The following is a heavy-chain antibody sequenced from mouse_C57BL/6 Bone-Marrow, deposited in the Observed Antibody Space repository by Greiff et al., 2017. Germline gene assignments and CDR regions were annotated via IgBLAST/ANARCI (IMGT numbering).Heavy chain of an antibody. CDR3: ARSMDYGSSFDWYFDV. D-gene: IGHD1-1*01. CDR2: INPNNGGT. J-gene: IGHJ1*03. V-gene: IGHV1-26*01. Sequence: EVMLQQSGPELVKPGASVKISCKASGYTFTDYYMNWVKQSHGKSLEWIGDINPNNGGTSYNQKFKGKATLTVDKSSSTAYMELRSLTSEDSAVYYCARSMDYGSSFDWYFDVWGTGTTVTVSS. CDR1: GYTFTDYY.